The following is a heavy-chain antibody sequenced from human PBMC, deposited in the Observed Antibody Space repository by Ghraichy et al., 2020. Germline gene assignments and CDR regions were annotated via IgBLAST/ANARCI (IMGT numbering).Heavy chain of an antibody. CDR2: IYTSGST. D-gene: IGHD4-23*01. J-gene: IGHJ4*02. Sequence: ESLNISCTVSGGSISSYYWSWIRQPAGKGLEWIGRIYTSGSTNYNPSLKSRVTMSVDTSKNQFSLKLSSVTAADTAVYYCARDDYGGNLDYWGQGTLVTVSS. CDR1: GGSISSYY. CDR3: ARDDYGGNLDY. V-gene: IGHV4-4*07.